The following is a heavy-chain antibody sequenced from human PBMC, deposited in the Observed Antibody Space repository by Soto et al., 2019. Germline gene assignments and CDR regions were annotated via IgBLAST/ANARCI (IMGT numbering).Heavy chain of an antibody. CDR3: ARDPEGINDFDY. Sequence: EVQLVESGGGLVQPGGSLRLSCAASGFTFSNYGMNCARQAPGRGLEWVTHINAPGETKSYSDSGKGRFTVSRDDAKNSLYLQMSSLRADDTAIYYCARDPEGINDFDYWGQGTLVTVSS. CDR1: GFTFSNYG. CDR2: INAPGETK. V-gene: IGHV3-48*04. J-gene: IGHJ4*02. D-gene: IGHD2-21*01.